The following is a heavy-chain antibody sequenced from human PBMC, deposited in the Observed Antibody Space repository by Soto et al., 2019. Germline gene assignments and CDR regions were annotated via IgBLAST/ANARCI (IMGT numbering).Heavy chain of an antibody. D-gene: IGHD2-15*01. CDR1: GCTFSSYA. J-gene: IGHJ6*02. CDR3: ARVGYCSGGSCYSGGYYGMDV. V-gene: IGHV1-69*13. CDR2: IIPIFGTA. Sequence: SVKVSCKASGCTFSSYAISWVRQAPGQGLEWMGGIIPIFGTANYAQKFQGRVTITADESTSTAYMELSSLRSEDTAVYYCARVGYCSGGSCYSGGYYGMDVWGQGTTVTVSS.